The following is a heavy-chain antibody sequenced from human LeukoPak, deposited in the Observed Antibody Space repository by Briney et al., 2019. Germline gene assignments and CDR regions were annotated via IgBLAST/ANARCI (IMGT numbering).Heavy chain of an antibody. CDR1: GFTFSDYY. V-gene: IGHV3-11*01. Sequence: GGSLRLSCAASGFTFSDYYMSWIRQAPGKGLEWVSYISSSGSTIYYADSVKGRFTISRDNSKNTLYLQMNSLRAEDTAVYYCASSRSGSYYYYGMDVWGQGTTVTVSS. CDR3: ASSRSGSYYYYGMDV. CDR2: ISSSGSTI. J-gene: IGHJ6*02. D-gene: IGHD1-26*01.